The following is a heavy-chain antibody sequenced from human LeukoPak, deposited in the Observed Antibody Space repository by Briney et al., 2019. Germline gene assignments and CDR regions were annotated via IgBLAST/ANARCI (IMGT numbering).Heavy chain of an antibody. CDR1: GDSISSSNCY. V-gene: IGHV4-61*05. CDR2: IYDSGST. CDR3: ARDIRGYSGYGPFDY. D-gene: IGHD5-12*01. Sequence: SETLSLTCTVSGDSISSSNCYWGWIRQPPVKGVEWIGYIYDSGSTNYNPSLKSRVTISVDTSKNQFSLKLSSVTAADTAVYYCARDIRGYSGYGPFDYWGQGTLVTVSS. J-gene: IGHJ4*02.